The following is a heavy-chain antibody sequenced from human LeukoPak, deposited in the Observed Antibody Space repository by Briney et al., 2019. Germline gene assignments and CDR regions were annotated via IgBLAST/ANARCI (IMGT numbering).Heavy chain of an antibody. D-gene: IGHD4-17*01. J-gene: IGHJ4*02. V-gene: IGHV3-9*01. CDR3: AKGGIYGDYDLLEY. Sequence: PGRSLRLSCAASGFAFDDYAMHWVRQSPGKGLEWVSGISGDSDNMGYADSVKGRFTISRDNAKNSLYLQMNSLGAEDTALYYCAKGGIYGDYDLLEYWGQGTLVTLSS. CDR2: ISGDSDNM. CDR1: GFAFDDYA.